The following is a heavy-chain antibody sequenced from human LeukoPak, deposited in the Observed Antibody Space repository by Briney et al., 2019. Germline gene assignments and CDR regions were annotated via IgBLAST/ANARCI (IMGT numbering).Heavy chain of an antibody. V-gene: IGHV3-30*18. CDR3: AKDLIRGTQGVYYFDY. Sequence: GGSLRLSCAASGFTFSSYGMHWVRQAPGKGLEWVAVISYDGSSKYYADSVKGRFTISRDNSKNTLYLQMNSLRAEDTAVYYCAKDLIRGTQGVYYFDYWGQGTLVTVSS. D-gene: IGHD3-16*01. CDR1: GFTFSSYG. J-gene: IGHJ4*02. CDR2: ISYDGSSK.